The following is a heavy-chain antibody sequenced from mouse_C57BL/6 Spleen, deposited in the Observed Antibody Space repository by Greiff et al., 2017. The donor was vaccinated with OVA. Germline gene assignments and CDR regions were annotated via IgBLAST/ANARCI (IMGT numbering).Heavy chain of an antibody. V-gene: IGHV1-82*01. CDR2: IYPGDGDT. CDR3: ARPYDGYPYAMDY. J-gene: IGHJ4*01. D-gene: IGHD2-3*01. Sequence: QVQLQQSGPELVKPGASVKISCKASGYAFSSSWMNWVKQRPGKGLEWIGRIYPGDGDTNYNGKFKGKATLTADKSSSTAYMQLSSLTSEDSAVYFCARPYDGYPYAMDYWGQGTSVTVSS. CDR1: GYAFSSSW.